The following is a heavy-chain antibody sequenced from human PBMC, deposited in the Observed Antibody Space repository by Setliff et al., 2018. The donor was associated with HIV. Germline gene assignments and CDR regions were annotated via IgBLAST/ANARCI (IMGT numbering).Heavy chain of an antibody. CDR1: GGSFSDYY. Sequence: SETLSLTCALYGGSFSDYYWSWIRQPPGMGLEWIGEVKRGRRTNYNSSIKSRVTISIDTSRNQFSLTVSSVTVADTAVYYCAREIVTLYTGGHYLYGIDVWGQGTAVTVSS. V-gene: IGHV4-34*01. CDR3: AREIVTLYTGGHYLYGIDV. CDR2: VKRGRRT. D-gene: IGHD3-22*01. J-gene: IGHJ6*02.